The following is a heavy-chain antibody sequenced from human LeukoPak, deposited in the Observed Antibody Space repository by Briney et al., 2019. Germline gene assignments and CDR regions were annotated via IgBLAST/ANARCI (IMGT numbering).Heavy chain of an antibody. V-gene: IGHV3-7*01. CDR2: IKQDGSEK. Sequence: PGGSLRLSCAASGFTFSSYWMSWVRQAPGKGLEWVANIKQDGSEKYYVDSVKGRFTISRDNAKNSLYLQMNSLRAEDTAVYYCARDRGIGSYHTYYWFDPWGQGTLVTVSS. CDR1: GFTFSSYW. D-gene: IGHD1-26*01. CDR3: ARDRGIGSYHTYYWFDP. J-gene: IGHJ5*02.